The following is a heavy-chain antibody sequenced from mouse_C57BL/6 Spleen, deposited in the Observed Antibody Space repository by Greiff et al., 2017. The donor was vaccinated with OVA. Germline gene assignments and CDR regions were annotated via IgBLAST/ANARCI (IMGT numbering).Heavy chain of an antibody. CDR1: GFTFSSYA. D-gene: IGHD3-2*02. CDR3: ARERGAQATLAWFAY. J-gene: IGHJ3*01. V-gene: IGHV5-4*01. Sequence: VQLQQSGGGLVKPGGSLKLSCAASGFTFSSYAMSWVRQTPEKRLEWVATISDGGSYTYYPDNVKGRFTISRDNAKNNLYLQMSHLKSEDTAMYYCARERGAQATLAWFAYWGQGTLVTVSA. CDR2: ISDGGSYT.